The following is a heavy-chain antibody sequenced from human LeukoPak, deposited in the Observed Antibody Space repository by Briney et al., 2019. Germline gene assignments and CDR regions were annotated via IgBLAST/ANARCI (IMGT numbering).Heavy chain of an antibody. V-gene: IGHV3-23*01. CDR2: ISGSGGST. J-gene: IGHJ4*02. D-gene: IGHD6-13*01. Sequence: GGSLRLSCAASGFTFSSYAMSWVRQAPGKGLEWVSAISGSGGSTYYADSVKGRFTISRDNSKNTLYLQMNSLRAEDTAVYYCAIRTITPSSSSPLWFDYWGQGTLVTVSS. CDR3: AIRTITPSSSSPLWFDY. CDR1: GFTFSSYA.